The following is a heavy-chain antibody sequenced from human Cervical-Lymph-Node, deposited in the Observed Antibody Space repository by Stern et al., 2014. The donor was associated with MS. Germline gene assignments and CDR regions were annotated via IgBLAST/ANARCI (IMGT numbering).Heavy chain of an antibody. CDR1: GGSFSGYY. V-gene: IGHV4-34*01. CDR2: ISHSGST. D-gene: IGHD2-2*01. Sequence: QVQLQQWGAGLLKPSETLSLTCAVYGGSFSGYYWSWIRQPPGKGLEWIGEISHSGSTKSISSLESRVTISIDTSRHQFSLRLSSVTAADTAVYYCARYSWPTADESFDSWGLGTLVTVSS. J-gene: IGHJ4*02. CDR3: ARYSWPTADESFDS.